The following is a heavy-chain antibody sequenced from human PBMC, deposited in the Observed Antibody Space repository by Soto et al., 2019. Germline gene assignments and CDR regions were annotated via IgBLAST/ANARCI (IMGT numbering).Heavy chain of an antibody. D-gene: IGHD1-20*01. J-gene: IGHJ4*02. CDR3: AHRRGGYNWDDAHFDF. Sequence: QITLKESGPTLVKPTQTLTLTCSFSGFSLSTTGVGVGWIRQPPGKALEWLGFAYWDDDNRYSPSLKSRLTTTKDTPGHLEVLTMTTIDPEDTATFFWAHRRGGYNWDDAHFDFWGQGTLVTVSS. CDR1: GFSLSTTGVG. CDR2: AYWDDDN. V-gene: IGHV2-5*02.